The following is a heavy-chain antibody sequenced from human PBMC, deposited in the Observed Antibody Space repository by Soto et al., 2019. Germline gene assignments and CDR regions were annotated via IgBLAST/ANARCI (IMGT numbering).Heavy chain of an antibody. Sequence: ASVKVSCKASGCTFTDYDLHWVRQAPGQGLEWLGSINPRNGDTFFARKFQSRVTMTRDTSITTVYMRLTSLTSLDTTIYYCARHRFTSGSDYFDSWGQGTLVTVSS. V-gene: IGHV1-2*02. CDR1: GCTFTDYD. CDR3: ARHRFTSGSDYFDS. CDR2: INPRNGDT. J-gene: IGHJ4*02. D-gene: IGHD6-19*01.